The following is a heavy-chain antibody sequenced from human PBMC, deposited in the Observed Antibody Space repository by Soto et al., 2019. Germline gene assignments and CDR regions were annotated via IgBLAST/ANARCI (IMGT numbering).Heavy chain of an antibody. CDR2: INHSGST. CDR1: GGSFSGYY. Sequence: LSLTCAVYGGSFSGYYWSWIRQPPGKGLEWIGEINHSGSTNYNPSLKSRVTISVDTSKNQFSLKLSSVTAADTAVYYCAREQWLVRWFDPWGQGTLVTVSS. CDR3: AREQWLVRWFDP. V-gene: IGHV4-34*01. D-gene: IGHD6-19*01. J-gene: IGHJ5*02.